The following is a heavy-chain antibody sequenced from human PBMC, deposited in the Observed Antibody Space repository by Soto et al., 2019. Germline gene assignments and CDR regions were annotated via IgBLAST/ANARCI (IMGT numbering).Heavy chain of an antibody. Sequence: QVQLVQSGAEVKKPGASVKVSCKASGYTFITYYMHWVRQAPGQGLEWVGIINPSGGSTSYAQKFQGRVSITRDTSTSTVYMELSSLRSEDTAVYYCARSNDYSNYVCDSWGQGTLVTVSS. CDR1: GYTFITYY. CDR3: ARSNDYSNYVCDS. V-gene: IGHV1-46*01. D-gene: IGHD4-4*01. J-gene: IGHJ4*02. CDR2: INPSGGST.